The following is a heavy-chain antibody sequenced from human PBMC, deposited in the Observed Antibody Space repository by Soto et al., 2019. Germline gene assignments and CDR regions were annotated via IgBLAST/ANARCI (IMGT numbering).Heavy chain of an antibody. CDR2: INSDGSST. CDR3: ASVTEYSSPQFDP. D-gene: IGHD5-12*01. CDR1: GFTFSSYW. J-gene: IGHJ5*02. Sequence: PGGSLRLSCAASGFTFSSYWMHWVRQAPGKGLVWVSRINSDGSSTSYADSVKGRFTISRDNAKNTLYLQMNSLRAEDTAVYYCASVTEYSSPQFDPWGQGTLVTVSS. V-gene: IGHV3-74*01.